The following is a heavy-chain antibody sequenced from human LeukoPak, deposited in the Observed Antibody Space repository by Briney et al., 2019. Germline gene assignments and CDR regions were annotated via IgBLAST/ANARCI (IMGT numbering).Heavy chain of an antibody. D-gene: IGHD2-2*03. V-gene: IGHV4-4*07. Sequence: PSETLSLTCTVSGGSISSYYWSWIRQPAGKGLEWIGRTHTSGSANYNPSLKSRVTMSVDTSKNQFSLKLTSVTAADTAVYYCARGRWKTGMDSPYYFDFWGQGTLVTVSS. CDR3: ARGRWKTGMDSPYYFDF. CDR2: THTSGSA. J-gene: IGHJ4*02. CDR1: GGSISSYY.